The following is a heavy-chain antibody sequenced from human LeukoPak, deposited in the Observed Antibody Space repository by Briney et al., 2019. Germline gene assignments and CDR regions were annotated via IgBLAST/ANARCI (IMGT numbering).Heavy chain of an antibody. V-gene: IGHV4-4*07. J-gene: IGHJ3*02. CDR3: ARDGRLGDPLDAFDI. CDR2: IYTSGST. CDR1: GGSISWYF. Sequence: PSETLSLTCTVSGGSISWYFWSWIRQPAGKGLEWIGRIYTSGSTNYNPSLKSRVTMSVDTSKNQLSLKLSSVTAADTAVYYCARDGRLGDPLDAFDIWGQGTMVTVSS. D-gene: IGHD3-16*01.